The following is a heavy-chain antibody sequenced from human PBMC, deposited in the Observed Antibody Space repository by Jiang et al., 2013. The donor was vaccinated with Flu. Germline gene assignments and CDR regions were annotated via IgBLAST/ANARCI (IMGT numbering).Heavy chain of an antibody. Sequence: DYSMSWFRQAPGKGLEWVGFIRSKAFGGTAEHAASVGGRFTISRDDSKSIASLQMNSLKTEDTAVYYCTRVKESVAVAGVDYWGQGTLVTVSS. CDR3: TRVKESVAVAGVDY. CDR2: IRSKAFGGTA. J-gene: IGHJ4*02. V-gene: IGHV3-49*03. CDR1: DYS. D-gene: IGHD6-19*01.